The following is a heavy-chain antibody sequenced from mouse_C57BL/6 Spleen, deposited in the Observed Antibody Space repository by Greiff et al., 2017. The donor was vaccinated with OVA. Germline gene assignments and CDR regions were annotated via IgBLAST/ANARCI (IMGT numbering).Heavy chain of an antibody. CDR3: ARRPNCYGSRGGAMDY. D-gene: IGHD1-1*01. CDR1: GYTFTDYN. CDR2: INPNNGGT. J-gene: IGHJ4*01. V-gene: IGHV1-22*01. Sequence: EVQLQQSGPELVKPGASVKMSCKASGYTFTDYNMHWVKQSHGKSLEWIGYINPNNGGTSYNQKFKGKATLTVNKSSSTAYMELRSLTSEDSAVYYCARRPNCYGSRGGAMDYWGQGTSVTVSS.